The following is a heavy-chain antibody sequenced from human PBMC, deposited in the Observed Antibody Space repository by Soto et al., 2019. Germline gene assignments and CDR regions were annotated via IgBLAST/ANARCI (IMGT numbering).Heavy chain of an antibody. D-gene: IGHD3-10*01. CDR1: GYTFTSYY. CDR3: ARDHGVYYGSGSYLFDP. CDR2: ISPSGGST. V-gene: IGHV1-46*04. J-gene: IGHJ5*02. Sequence: QVQLVQSGAEVKKPGSSVKVSCKASGYTFTSYYMHWVRQAPGQGLAWMGIISPSGGSTTYAQKLQGRVIMTRDTSTSTVYMELSSLRSDDTAVYYCARDHGVYYGSGSYLFDPWGQGTLVTVSS.